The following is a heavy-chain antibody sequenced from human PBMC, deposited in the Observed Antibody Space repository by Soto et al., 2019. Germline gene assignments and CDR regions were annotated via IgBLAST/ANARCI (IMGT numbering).Heavy chain of an antibody. CDR3: ASYSSSSRRLDY. J-gene: IGHJ4*02. CDR2: ISAYNGNT. V-gene: IGHV1-18*01. Sequence: YGISWVRQAPGQGLEWMGWISAYNGNTNYAQKLQGRVTMTTDTSTSTAYMELRSLRSDDTAVYYCASYSSSSRRLDYWGQGTLVTVSS. D-gene: IGHD6-6*01. CDR1: YG.